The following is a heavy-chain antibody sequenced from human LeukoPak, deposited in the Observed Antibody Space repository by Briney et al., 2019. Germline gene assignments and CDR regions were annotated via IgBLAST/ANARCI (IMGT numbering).Heavy chain of an antibody. D-gene: IGHD4-17*01. CDR1: GYTFTSYD. CDR3: ARDGDYGDYNAFDI. J-gene: IGHJ3*02. Sequence: GSSVQISCKASGYTFTSYDINWVRQATGQGLEWMGWMNPNSGNTGYAQKLQGRVTMTRNSSISKAYMELSSLRSEDTAVYYCARDGDYGDYNAFDIWGQGTMVTVSS. V-gene: IGHV1-8*01. CDR2: MNPNSGNT.